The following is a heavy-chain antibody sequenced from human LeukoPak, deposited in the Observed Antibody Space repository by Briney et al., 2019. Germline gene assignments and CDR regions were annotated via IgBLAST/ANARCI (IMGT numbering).Heavy chain of an antibody. D-gene: IGHD2-2*01. V-gene: IGHV3-74*01. J-gene: IGHJ4*02. CDR3: TRASWDLAFDY. CDR1: GFTFSSYW. CDR2: VNADGSAT. Sequence: GGSLRLSCAASGFTFSSYWMHWVCQAPGKGLVWVSRVNADGSATHYADSVKGRFTISRNNAENTVHLQMNSLRAEDTAVYYCTRASWDLAFDYWGQGILVSVSS.